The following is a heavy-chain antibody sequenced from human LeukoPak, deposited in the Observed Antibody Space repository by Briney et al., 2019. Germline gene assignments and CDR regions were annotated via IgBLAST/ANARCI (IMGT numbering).Heavy chain of an antibody. CDR3: AKNSSPYYYYYMDV. CDR2: INSDGSST. V-gene: IGHV3-74*01. J-gene: IGHJ6*03. CDR1: GFTFSSYW. D-gene: IGHD6-19*01. Sequence: PGGSLRLSCAASGFTFSSYWMHWVRQAPGKRLVWVSRINSDGSSTSYADSVKGRFTISRDNAKNTLYLQMNSLRAEDTAVYYCAKNSSPYYYYYMDVWGKGTTVTVSS.